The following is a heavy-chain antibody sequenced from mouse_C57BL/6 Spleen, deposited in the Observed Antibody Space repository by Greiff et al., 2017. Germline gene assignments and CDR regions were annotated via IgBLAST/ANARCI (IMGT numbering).Heavy chain of an antibody. CDR1: GFTFSSYA. V-gene: IGHV5-4*01. D-gene: IGHD1-1*01. CDR3: ARDGSSPWFAY. CDR2: ISDGGSYT. Sequence: EVHLVESGGGLVKPGGSLKLSCAASGFTFSSYAMSWVRQTPEKRLEWVATISDGGSYTYYPDNVKGRFTISRDNAKNNLYLQMSHLKSEDTAMYYCARDGSSPWFAYWGQGTLVTVSA. J-gene: IGHJ3*01.